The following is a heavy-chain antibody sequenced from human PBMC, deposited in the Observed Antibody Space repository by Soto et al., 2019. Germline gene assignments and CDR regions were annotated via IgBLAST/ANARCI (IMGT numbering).Heavy chain of an antibody. CDR2: IHRGGST. J-gene: IGHJ4*02. CDR3: ARSANTYGSPFDY. CDR1: RFTVGNNY. V-gene: IGHV3-66*01. Sequence: EVHLVESGGGLVQPGGSLRLSCAASRFTVGNNYMSWVRQAPGKGLEWVSIIHRGGSTSYADSVKGRFTISRDSSKNILYLQINGLTADDTAVYYCARSANTYGSPFDYWGQGALVTVSS. D-gene: IGHD3-10*01.